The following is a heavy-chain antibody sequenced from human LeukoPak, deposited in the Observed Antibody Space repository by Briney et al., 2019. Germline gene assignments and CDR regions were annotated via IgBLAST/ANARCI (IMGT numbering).Heavy chain of an antibody. CDR2: IYYSGST. CDR1: GGSISSGGYY. V-gene: IGHV4-31*03. Sequence: SETLSLTCTVSGGSISSGGYYWSWIRQHPGKGLEWIGYIYYSGSTYYNPSLKSRVTISVDRSKNQFSLKLSSVTAADTAVYYCARGYCSSTSCYAVDWFDPWGQGTLVTVSS. CDR3: ARGYCSSTSCYAVDWFDP. D-gene: IGHD2-2*01. J-gene: IGHJ5*02.